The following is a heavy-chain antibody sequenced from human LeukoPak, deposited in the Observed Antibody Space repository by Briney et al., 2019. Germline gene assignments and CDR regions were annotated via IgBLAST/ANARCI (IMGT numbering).Heavy chain of an antibody. CDR2: INWNGGST. CDR3: AAGDRNGWYFDY. V-gene: IGHV3-20*04. CDR1: GFTFYDHG. Sequence: GGSLRLSCAASGFTFYDHGMSWVRQVPGKGLEWVSGINWNGGSTGYADSVKGRFTISRDNAKNSLYLQMNSLRAEDTALYYCAAGDRNGWYFDYWGQGTLVTVSS. D-gene: IGHD6-19*01. J-gene: IGHJ4*02.